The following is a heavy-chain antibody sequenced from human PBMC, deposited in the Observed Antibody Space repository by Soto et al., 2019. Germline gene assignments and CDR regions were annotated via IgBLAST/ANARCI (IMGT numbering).Heavy chain of an antibody. CDR1: GGTFSSYT. CDR2: IIPILGIA. D-gene: IGHD1-26*01. J-gene: IGHJ4*02. Sequence: QVQLVHSGAEVKKPGSSVKVSCKASGGTFSSYTISWVRQAPGQGLEWRGRIIPILGIANYAQKFQGRVTITADKSTSTAYMELSSMRSEDTAVYSCAREGTVGATAYWGQGTLVTVSS. V-gene: IGHV1-69*04. CDR3: AREGTVGATAY.